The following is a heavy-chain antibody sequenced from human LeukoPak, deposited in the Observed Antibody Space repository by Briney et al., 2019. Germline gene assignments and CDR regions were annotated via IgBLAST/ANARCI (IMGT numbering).Heavy chain of an antibody. V-gene: IGHV4-39*07. D-gene: IGHD6-6*01. J-gene: IGHJ4*02. CDR2: IYHSGST. Sequence: SETLSLTCTVSGGSISSSSYYWGWIRQPPGKGLEWIGEIYHSGSTNYNPSLKSRVTISVDRSKNQFSLKLSSVTAADTAVYYCAREVGAARHPGLDWGQGTLVTVSS. CDR1: GGSISSSSYY. CDR3: AREVGAARHPGLD.